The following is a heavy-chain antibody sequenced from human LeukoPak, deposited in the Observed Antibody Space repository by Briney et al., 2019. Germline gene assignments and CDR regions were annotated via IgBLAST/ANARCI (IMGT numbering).Heavy chain of an antibody. J-gene: IGHJ4*02. Sequence: ASVKVSCKASGYTFTSYDINWVRQATGQGLEWMGWMNPNSGNTGYAQKFQGRVTMTRNTSISTAYMELSSLRSEDTAVYYCARGRYLLGYCSSTSCYGGACWGQGTLVTVSS. CDR3: ARGRYLLGYCSSTSCYGGAC. CDR1: GYTFTSYD. V-gene: IGHV1-8*01. D-gene: IGHD2-2*01. CDR2: MNPNSGNT.